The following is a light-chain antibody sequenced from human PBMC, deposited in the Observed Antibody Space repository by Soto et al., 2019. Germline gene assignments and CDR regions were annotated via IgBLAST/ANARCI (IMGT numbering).Light chain of an antibody. J-gene: IGKJ5*01. Sequence: EIVLTQSPATLSLSPGERATLSCRASQSVSSYLAWYQQKPGQAPRLLIYDASNRATGIPARFSGSGSGTDFTLTISSLEPEDFAVYYCQQYDSTLPITFGQGTRLEN. CDR3: QQYDSTLPIT. V-gene: IGKV3-11*01. CDR1: QSVSSY. CDR2: DAS.